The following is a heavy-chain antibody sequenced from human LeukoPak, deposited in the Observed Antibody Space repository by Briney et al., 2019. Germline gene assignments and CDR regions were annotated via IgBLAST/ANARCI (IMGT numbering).Heavy chain of an antibody. CDR3: ARALLVRGVRGDAFDI. V-gene: IGHV3-33*01. J-gene: IGHJ3*02. CDR1: GFTFSSYG. Sequence: GGSLRLSCAASGFTFSSYGMHWVRQAPGKGLEWVAVIWYDGSNKYYADSAKGRFTISRDNSKNTLYLQMNSLRAGDTAVYYCARALLVRGVRGDAFDIWGQGTMVTVSS. D-gene: IGHD3-10*01. CDR2: IWYDGSNK.